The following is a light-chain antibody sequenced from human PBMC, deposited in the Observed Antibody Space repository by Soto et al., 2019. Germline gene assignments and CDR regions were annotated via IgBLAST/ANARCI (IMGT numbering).Light chain of an antibody. CDR1: SSNIGSHF. Sequence: QSVLTQPPSASGTPGQSLTISCSGSSSNIGSHFVYWYQHLPGTAPKLRIFRDGQRPSGVPARFFGSKSGTSASLAITGLRSEDEADYYCAVWDQSLTGWVFGGGTKLTVL. CDR3: AVWDQSLTGWV. V-gene: IGLV1-47*01. CDR2: RDG. J-gene: IGLJ3*02.